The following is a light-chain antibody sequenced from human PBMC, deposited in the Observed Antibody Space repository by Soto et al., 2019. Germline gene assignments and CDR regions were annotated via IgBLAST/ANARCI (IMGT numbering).Light chain of an antibody. CDR1: QSVSNY. Sequence: EIVLTQSLATLFLSPGERATLSCRASQSVSNYLTWYQQKPGQAPRLLIYDASKRATGIPARFSGSGSGTDFTLTISSLEPEDFAVYYCQHRRNWPWTFGQGTKVEIK. CDR2: DAS. V-gene: IGKV3-11*01. J-gene: IGKJ1*01. CDR3: QHRRNWPWT.